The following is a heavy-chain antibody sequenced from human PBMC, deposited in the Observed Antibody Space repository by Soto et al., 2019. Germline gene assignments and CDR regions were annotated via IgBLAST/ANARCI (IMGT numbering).Heavy chain of an antibody. V-gene: IGHV1-18*04. D-gene: IGHD3-3*01. Sequence: ASVKVSCKASGYTFTRYCISWVRQAPGQGLEWMGWISAYNGNTNYAQKLQGRVTMTTDTSTSTAYMELRSLRSDDTAVYYCARGDPIFGVGNNWFDPWGQGTLVTVSS. CDR3: ARGDPIFGVGNNWFDP. CDR2: ISAYNGNT. J-gene: IGHJ5*02. CDR1: GYTFTRYC.